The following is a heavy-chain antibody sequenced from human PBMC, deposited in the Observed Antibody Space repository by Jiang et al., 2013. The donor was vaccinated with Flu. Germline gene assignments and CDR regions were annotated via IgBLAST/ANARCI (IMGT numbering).Heavy chain of an antibody. J-gene: IGHJ2*01. CDR1: GYSFTSYW. CDR3: ARVDGSGTYLWYFDL. D-gene: IGHD3-10*01. Sequence: GAEVKKPGESLKISCKGSGYSFTSYWIAWVRQMPGKGLEWMGIIYPGDSDITYSPSFQGQVTISADKSISTAYLQWSSLKASDTAMYYCARVDGSGTYLWYFDLWGRGTLVTVSS. CDR2: IYPGDSDI. V-gene: IGHV5-51*01.